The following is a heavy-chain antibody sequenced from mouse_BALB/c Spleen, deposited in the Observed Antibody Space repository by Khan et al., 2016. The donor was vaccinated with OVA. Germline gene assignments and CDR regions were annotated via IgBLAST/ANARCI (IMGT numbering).Heavy chain of an antibody. CDR2: IDPANGNI. CDR1: GFNIKDTY. V-gene: IGHV14-3*02. J-gene: IGHJ4*01. CDR3: ARAGIYDGYYDSGMDY. Sequence: VQLQQSGAALVKPGASVKLSCTASGFNIKDTYMNWVKQRPEQGLEWIGRIDPANGNIKYDPKFQGKATLTADTSSNTAFLHLTSLTSEDTAVDYCARAGIYDGYYDSGMDYWGQGTSGTVSS. D-gene: IGHD2-3*01.